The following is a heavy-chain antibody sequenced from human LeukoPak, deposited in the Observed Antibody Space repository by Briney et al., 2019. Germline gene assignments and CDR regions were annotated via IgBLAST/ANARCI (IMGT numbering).Heavy chain of an antibody. CDR2: IKQDGSEK. CDR3: ARVRFGYYDSSAPGYYFDY. Sequence: GGSLRLSCAASGFTFSSYWMSWVRQAPGKGLEWVANIKQDGSEKYYVDSVKGRFTISRDNAKNSLYLQMNSLRAEDTAFYYCARVRFGYYDSSAPGYYFDYWGQGTLVTVSS. D-gene: IGHD3-22*01. CDR1: GFTFSSYW. V-gene: IGHV3-7*01. J-gene: IGHJ4*02.